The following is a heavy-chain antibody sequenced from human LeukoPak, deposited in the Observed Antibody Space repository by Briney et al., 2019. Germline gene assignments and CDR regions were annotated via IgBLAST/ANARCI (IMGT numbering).Heavy chain of an antibody. CDR1: GGTFSSYA. CDR2: IIPILGIA. D-gene: IGHD3-10*01. CDR3: ARGITMVRAQYGMDV. J-gene: IGHJ6*02. V-gene: IGHV1-69*04. Sequence: SVKVSCKASGGTFSSYAISWVRQAPGQGLEWMGRIIPILGIANYARKFQGRVTITADKSTSTAYMELSSLRSEDTAVYYCARGITMVRAQYGMDVWGQGTTVTVSS.